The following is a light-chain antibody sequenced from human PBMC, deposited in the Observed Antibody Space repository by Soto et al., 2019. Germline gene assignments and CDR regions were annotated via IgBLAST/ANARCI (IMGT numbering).Light chain of an antibody. CDR1: SSDVGGYNY. Sequence: QSALTQPASVSGSPGQSITISCTGTSSDVGGYNYVSWYQQHPGKAPKLMIYEVSNRPSGVANRFSGSKSGNTASLTISGFQAEDEADYYCSSYTSSGSLVVFGGGTKVTVL. J-gene: IGLJ2*01. CDR2: EVS. V-gene: IGLV2-14*01. CDR3: SSYTSSGSLVV.